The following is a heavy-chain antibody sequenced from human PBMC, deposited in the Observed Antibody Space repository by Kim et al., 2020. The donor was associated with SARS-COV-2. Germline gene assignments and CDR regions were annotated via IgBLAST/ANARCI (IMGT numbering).Heavy chain of an antibody. CDR1: GYTFTSYG. Sequence: ASVKVSCKASGYTFTSYGISWVRQAPGQGLEWMGWISAYNGNTNYAQKLQGRVTMTTDTSTSTAYMELRSLRSDDTAVYYCARLHTNYYDSRVYYYYGMDVWGQGTTVTVSS. J-gene: IGHJ6*02. V-gene: IGHV1-18*01. CDR3: ARLHTNYYDSRVYYYYGMDV. CDR2: ISAYNGNT. D-gene: IGHD3-22*01.